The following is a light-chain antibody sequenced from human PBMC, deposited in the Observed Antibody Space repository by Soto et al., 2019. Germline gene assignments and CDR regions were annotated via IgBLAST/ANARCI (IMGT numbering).Light chain of an antibody. CDR3: SSYAGNNTVV. V-gene: IGLV2-8*01. CDR1: SSDVGVYNY. Sequence: QSVLTQPPSASGSPGQSVTLSCTGTSSDVGVYNYVSWYQQHPGKAPKLIIFEVSKRPSGVPPRFSGSKSGNAASLTVSGLQAEDEAEYYCSSYAGNNTVVFGGGTQLTVL. J-gene: IGLJ2*01. CDR2: EVS.